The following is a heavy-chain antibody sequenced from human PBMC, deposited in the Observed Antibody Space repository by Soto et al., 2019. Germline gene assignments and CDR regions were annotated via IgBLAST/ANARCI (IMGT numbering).Heavy chain of an antibody. J-gene: IGHJ3*02. CDR1: GGSISSGGYY. Sequence: SETLSLTCTVSGGSISSGGYYWSWIRQHPGKGLEWIGYIYYSGSTYYNPSLKSRVTISVDTSKNQFSLKLSSVTAADTAVYYCASSVAATGPIDAFDIWGQGTMVTVSS. D-gene: IGHD2-15*01. CDR2: IYYSGST. CDR3: ASSVAATGPIDAFDI. V-gene: IGHV4-31*03.